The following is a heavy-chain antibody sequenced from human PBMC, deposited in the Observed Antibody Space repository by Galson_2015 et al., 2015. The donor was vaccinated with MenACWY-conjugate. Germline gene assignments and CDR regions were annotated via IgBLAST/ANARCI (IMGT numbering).Heavy chain of an antibody. CDR3: ARRVSGWHNDY. Sequence: SLRLSCAASGFTFSTYTLTWVRQAPGKGLEWISYISATSSAINYADSVKGRFTVSRDNAKNSLYLEMNSLRDEDTAVYYCARRVSGWHNDYWGQGTLVTVSS. D-gene: IGHD6-19*01. CDR1: GFTFSTYT. V-gene: IGHV3-48*02. CDR2: ISATSSAI. J-gene: IGHJ4*02.